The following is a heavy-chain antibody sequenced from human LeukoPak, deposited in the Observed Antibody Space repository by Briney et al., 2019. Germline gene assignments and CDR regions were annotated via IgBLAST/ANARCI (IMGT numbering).Heavy chain of an antibody. CDR1: GYPFASYW. CDR2: IYPDDSDI. V-gene: IGHV5-51*01. J-gene: IGHJ5*02. CDR3: ARGIGAVLNWFDP. Sequence: GESLKIPFQGSGYPFASYWVAWVRRMPGKGLGWMGIIYPDDSDIRYSPSFQGQVTISADKSISTAYLQWSSLKASDTGIYYCARGIGAVLNWFDPWGQGTLVTVSS. D-gene: IGHD6-13*01.